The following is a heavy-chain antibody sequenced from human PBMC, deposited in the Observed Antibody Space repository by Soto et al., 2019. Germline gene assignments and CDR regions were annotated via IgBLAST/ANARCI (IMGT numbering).Heavy chain of an antibody. CDR2: ISGSGGST. Sequence: PGGSLRLSCAASGFTFSSYAMSWVRQAPGKGLEWVSAISGSGGSTYYADSVKGRFTISRDNSKNTLYLQMNSLRAEDTAVYYCAKGRYCSSTSCYAPIDCWGQGTLVTVSS. J-gene: IGHJ4*02. CDR3: AKGRYCSSTSCYAPIDC. D-gene: IGHD2-2*01. CDR1: GFTFSSYA. V-gene: IGHV3-23*01.